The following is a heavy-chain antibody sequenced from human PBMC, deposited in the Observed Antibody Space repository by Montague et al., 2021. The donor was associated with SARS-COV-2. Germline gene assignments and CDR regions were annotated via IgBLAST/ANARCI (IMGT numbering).Heavy chain of an antibody. CDR2: IYDCGAV. D-gene: IGHD4-23*01. CDR1: GGSITGYY. CDR3: VRDHPYGGPRGAYDI. J-gene: IGHJ3*02. V-gene: IGHV4-59*01. Sequence: SETLSLTCTVSGGSITGYYWCWLRRSPVKGLELIAYIYDCGAVDDKPSLGSRVTISTDTSKNQLSLKVNSVTAADTAVYYCVRDHPYGGPRGAYDIWGQGKVVTVSS.